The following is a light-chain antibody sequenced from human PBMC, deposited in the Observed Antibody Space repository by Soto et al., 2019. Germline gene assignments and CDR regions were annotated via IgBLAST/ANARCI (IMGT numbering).Light chain of an antibody. CDR1: SSNIGAGYD. Sequence: QSVLTQPPSVSGAPGQRVTISCTGSSSNIGAGYDVHWYQQLPGTAPKLLISGNSNRPQGVPDRFSGSKSGTSASLAITGLRAEDEAHHCYLCYYSRLRVVFGAGSK. J-gene: IGLJ2*01. CDR3: LCYYSRLRVV. CDR2: GNS. V-gene: IGLV1-40*01.